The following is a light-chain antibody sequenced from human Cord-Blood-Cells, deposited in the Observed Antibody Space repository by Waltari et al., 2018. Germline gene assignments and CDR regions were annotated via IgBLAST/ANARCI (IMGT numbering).Light chain of an antibody. V-gene: IGLV2-14*01. CDR1: SRDVGCYNY. CDR2: DVS. CDR3: SSYTSSSTYV. J-gene: IGLJ1*01. Sequence: QSALTQPASVSGSPGQSITISCTGTSRDVGCYNYVSWYQQHPGKAPKLMIYDVSKRPSGVSNRFSGSKSGNTASLTISGLQAEDEADYYCSSYTSSSTYVFGTGTKVTVL.